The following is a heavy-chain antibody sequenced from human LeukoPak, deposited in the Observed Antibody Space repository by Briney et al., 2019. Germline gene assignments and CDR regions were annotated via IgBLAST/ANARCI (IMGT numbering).Heavy chain of an antibody. V-gene: IGHV4-30-2*01. CDR2: IYQSGST. CDR1: GGSINSGGNY. J-gene: IGHJ4*02. D-gene: IGHD1-26*01. CDR3: ARDEGVGAAPFDD. Sequence: PSETLSVTCNVSGGSINSGGNYWSRIRQPPGEGLEWIGFIYQSGSTYYNPSLKSRVTISLDYSKNQFSLKLTSMTVADTAVYYCARDEGVGAAPFDDWGQGTLVTVSS.